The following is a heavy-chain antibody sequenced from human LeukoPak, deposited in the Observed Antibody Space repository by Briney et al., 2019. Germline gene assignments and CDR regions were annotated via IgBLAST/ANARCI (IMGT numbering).Heavy chain of an antibody. J-gene: IGHJ4*02. CDR3: ARLMAGYCSGGSCLGTGLDY. CDR2: IYPGDSDT. CDR1: GYSFTSYW. V-gene: IGHV5-51*03. Sequence: GESLKISCKGSGYSFTSYWIGWVRQMPGKGLEWMGIIYPGDSDTTYSPSFQGQVTISADKSISTAYLQWSSLKASDTAMYYCARLMAGYCSGGSCLGTGLDYWGQGTLVTVSS. D-gene: IGHD2-15*01.